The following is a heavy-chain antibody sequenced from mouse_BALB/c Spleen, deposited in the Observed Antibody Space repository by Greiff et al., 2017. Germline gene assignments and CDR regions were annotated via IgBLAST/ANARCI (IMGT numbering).Heavy chain of an antibody. J-gene: IGHJ3*01. Sequence: QVQLQQSGAELVMPGASVKMSCKASGYTFTDYWMHWVKQRPGQGLEWIGYINPSTGYTEYNQKFKDKATLTADKSSSTAYMQLSSLTSEDSAVYYCARSDDYDYDGFAYWGQGTLVTVSA. CDR1: GYTFTDYW. D-gene: IGHD2-4*01. V-gene: IGHV1S26*01. CDR3: ARSDDYDYDGFAY. CDR2: INPSTGYT.